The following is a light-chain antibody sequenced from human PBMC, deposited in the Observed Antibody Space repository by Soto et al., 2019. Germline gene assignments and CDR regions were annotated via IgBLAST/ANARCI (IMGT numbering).Light chain of an antibody. CDR1: SSDVGGYNY. V-gene: IGLV2-14*01. CDR3: TSYTRSNIYV. CDR2: DVS. Sequence: QSALTQPASVSGSPGQSITISCTGTSSDVGGYNYVSWYQQHPGKAPKLMIYDVSNRPSGVSNRFSGSKSDNTASLTISGLQAEDEADYYCTSYTRSNIYVFGPGTKLTVL. J-gene: IGLJ1*01.